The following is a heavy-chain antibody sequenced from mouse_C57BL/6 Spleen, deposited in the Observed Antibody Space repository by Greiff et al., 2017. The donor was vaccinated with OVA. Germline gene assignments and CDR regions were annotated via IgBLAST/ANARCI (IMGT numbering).Heavy chain of an antibody. CDR1: GYTFTTYP. Sequence: VKLQQSGAELVKPGASVKMSCKASGYTFTTYPIEWMKQNHGKSLEWIGNFHPYNDDTKYNEKFKGKATLTVEKSSSTVYLGLSRLTSDDSAVYYCARTHYDYSWLAYWGQGPLATVSA. D-gene: IGHD2-4*01. CDR2: FHPYNDDT. CDR3: ARTHYDYSWLAY. J-gene: IGHJ3*01. V-gene: IGHV1-47*01.